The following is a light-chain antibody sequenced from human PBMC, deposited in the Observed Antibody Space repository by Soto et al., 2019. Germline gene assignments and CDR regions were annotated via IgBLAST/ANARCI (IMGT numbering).Light chain of an antibody. CDR3: QQYHNWPA. Sequence: EIVMTQSPATLSVSPGERATLSCRASLSVSSTYLAWYQQKPGQAPRLLIYAASSRATGIPARFSGSGSGTEFTLTISSLQSEDFAVYYCQQYHNWPAFGQGTKVDIK. J-gene: IGKJ1*01. V-gene: IGKV3-15*01. CDR2: AAS. CDR1: LSVSSTY.